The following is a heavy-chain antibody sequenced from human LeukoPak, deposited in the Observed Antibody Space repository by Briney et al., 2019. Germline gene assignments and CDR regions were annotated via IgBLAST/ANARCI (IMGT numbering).Heavy chain of an antibody. CDR2: TNSDASTT. Sequence: GGSLRLSGAASGFTFSNYWMHWLRQAPGKGLVWVSRTNSDASTTLYADSVQGRFSVSRDNAKNTLYLQMSSLRAEDTAVYYCTRGLPNFSFFDYWGQGILVTVSS. J-gene: IGHJ4*02. D-gene: IGHD4/OR15-4a*01. V-gene: IGHV3-74*01. CDR1: GFTFSNYW. CDR3: TRGLPNFSFFDY.